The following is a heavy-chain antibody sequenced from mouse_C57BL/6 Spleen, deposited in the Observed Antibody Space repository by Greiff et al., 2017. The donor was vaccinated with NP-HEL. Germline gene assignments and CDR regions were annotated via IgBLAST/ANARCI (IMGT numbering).Heavy chain of an antibody. D-gene: IGHD1-1*01. Sequence: EVQVVESGEGLVKPGGSLKLSCAASGFTFSSYAMSWVRQTPEKRLEWVAYISSGGDYIYYADTVKGRFTISRDNARNTLYLQMSSLKSEDTAMYYCTRDRNGSSYRRYAMDYWGQGTSVTVSS. CDR3: TRDRNGSSYRRYAMDY. V-gene: IGHV5-9-1*02. CDR1: GFTFSSYA. CDR2: ISSGGDYI. J-gene: IGHJ4*01.